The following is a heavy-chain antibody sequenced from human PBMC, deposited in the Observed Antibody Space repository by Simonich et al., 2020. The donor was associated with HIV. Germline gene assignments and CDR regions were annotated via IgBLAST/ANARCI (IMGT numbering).Heavy chain of an antibody. CDR3: ARNYGDYGVYWFDP. V-gene: IGHV4-39*01. CDR2: IYLSGGT. J-gene: IGHJ5*02. Sequence: QLQLQESGPGLVKPSETLSLTCTVSGGSISSSSYYWGWIRQPPGKGLGWIGSIYLSGGTYYNPSLKSRVTISVDTSKNQFSLKLSSVTAADTAVYYCARNYGDYGVYWFDPWGQGTLVTVSS. D-gene: IGHD4-17*01. CDR1: GGSISSSSYY.